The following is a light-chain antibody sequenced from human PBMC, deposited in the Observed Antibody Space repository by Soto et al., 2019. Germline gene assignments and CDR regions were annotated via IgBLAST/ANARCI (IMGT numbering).Light chain of an antibody. CDR1: SSDVSGYNY. Sequence: QSALTQPASVSGSPGQSITISCTGTSSDVSGYNYVSWYQQHPGKAPNIMIYDVSNRPSGVSNRFSGSKSGNTASLTISGLQAEDEADYYCCSYTTSNTRQIVFGTGTKLTVL. J-gene: IGLJ1*01. V-gene: IGLV2-14*01. CDR3: CSYTTSNTRQIV. CDR2: DVS.